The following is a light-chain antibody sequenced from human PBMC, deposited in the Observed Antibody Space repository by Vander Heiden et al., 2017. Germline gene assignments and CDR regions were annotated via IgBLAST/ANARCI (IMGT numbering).Light chain of an antibody. J-gene: IGKJ2*01. Sequence: DIQMTQSPSSLSASVGDRVTITCRASQSISSYLNWYQQKPGKAPKLLIYAASSLQSGVPSRFSGSGSATDFTLTISRLQPEDFATYYCQQSDSTPYTFGQGTKLEIK. CDR2: AAS. CDR1: QSISSY. CDR3: QQSDSTPYT. V-gene: IGKV1-39*01.